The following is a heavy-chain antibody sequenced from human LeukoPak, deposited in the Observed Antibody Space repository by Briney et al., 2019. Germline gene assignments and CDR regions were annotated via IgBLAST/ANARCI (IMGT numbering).Heavy chain of an antibody. D-gene: IGHD6-6*01. J-gene: IGHJ4*02. CDR3: AREMIAARRLDY. CDR1: GYTFTAYY. Sequence: ASVKVSCKASGYTFTAYYMHWVRQAPGQGLEWMGWINPNSGGTNSSQKFQDRVTLTRDTSISTAYMELGSLRSDDTAVYYCAREMIAARRLDYWGQGTLVTVSS. V-gene: IGHV1-2*02. CDR2: INPNSGGT.